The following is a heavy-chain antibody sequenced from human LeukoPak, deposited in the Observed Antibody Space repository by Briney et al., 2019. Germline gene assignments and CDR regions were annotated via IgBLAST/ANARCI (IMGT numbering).Heavy chain of an antibody. V-gene: IGHV1-18*01. CDR2: ISAYNGNT. Sequence: GASVKVSCKASGYTFTSYGISWVRQAPGQGLEWMGWISAYNGNTNYAQKLQGRVTMTTDTSTSTAYMELRSLRSDDTAVCYCARGAQPYDFWSGYYLGNDYWGQGTLVTVSS. CDR3: ARGAQPYDFWSGYYLGNDY. J-gene: IGHJ4*02. D-gene: IGHD3-3*01. CDR1: GYTFTSYG.